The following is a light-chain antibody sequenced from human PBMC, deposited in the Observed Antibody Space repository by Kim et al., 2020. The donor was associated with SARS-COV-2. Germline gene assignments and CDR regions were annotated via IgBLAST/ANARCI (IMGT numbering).Light chain of an antibody. CDR3: QTYDNILNGVI. CDR1: TANIGTDYD. CDR2: GKN. J-gene: IGLJ2*01. V-gene: IGLV1-40*01. Sequence: QSVLTQPPSVSGAPGQRVTISCTGSTANIGTDYDVHWYQQLPGTAPRLLIFGKNNRPSGVPDRFSSSKSGTSASLAIAGLQAEDEADYYCQTYDNILNGVIFGGGTKLTVL.